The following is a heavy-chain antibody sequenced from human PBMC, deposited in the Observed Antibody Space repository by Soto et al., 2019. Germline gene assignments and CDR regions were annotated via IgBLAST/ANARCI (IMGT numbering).Heavy chain of an antibody. CDR1: GFTFSTYS. CDR3: AKDWTSI. D-gene: IGHD3-3*01. Sequence: EVQLLESGGGLVQPGGSLRISCAASGFTFSTYSMTWVRQAPGKGLEWVSTISGSGGSTYYIDSVKGRFTISRDNSKNTLYLQMNSLRADDTAIYCCAKDWTSIWGQGTMVAVSS. J-gene: IGHJ3*02. CDR2: ISGSGGST. V-gene: IGHV3-23*01.